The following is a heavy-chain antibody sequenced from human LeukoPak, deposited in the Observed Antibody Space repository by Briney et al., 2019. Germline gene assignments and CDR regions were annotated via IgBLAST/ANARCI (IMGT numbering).Heavy chain of an antibody. J-gene: IGHJ5*02. CDR2: IRGNAGDK. CDR3: AKGGYTTWFDP. CDR1: GFPFREFS. D-gene: IGHD2-15*01. V-gene: IGHV3-23*01. Sequence: GGSLSLPCAASGFPFREFSMSWVPQAPGGGLEWVSNIRGNAGDKYYTDSVKGRFTISRDNSKNTLYLEMNSLRAEDTSVYYCAKGGYTTWFDPWGQGTLVTVSS.